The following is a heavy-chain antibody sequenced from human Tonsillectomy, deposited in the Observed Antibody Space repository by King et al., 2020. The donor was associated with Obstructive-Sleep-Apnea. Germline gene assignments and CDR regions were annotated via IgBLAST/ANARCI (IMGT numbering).Heavy chain of an antibody. V-gene: IGHV3-49*03. CDR3: SRDGSYGSGSLTNWFDP. CDR2: VRSKPFGGTT. D-gene: IGHD3-10*01. J-gene: IGHJ5*02. Sequence: VQLVESGGGLVQPGRSLRLSCTGSGFTFGDYAMTWFRQAPGKGLEWVGFVRSKPFGGTTYYAASVKGRFAISRDDSKNIAYLQMDSLKTEDTGLYFCSRDGSYGSGSLTNWFDPWGQGTLVTVSS. CDR1: GFTFGDYA.